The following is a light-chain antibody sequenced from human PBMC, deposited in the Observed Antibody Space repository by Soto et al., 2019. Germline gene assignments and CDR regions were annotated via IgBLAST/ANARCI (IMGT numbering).Light chain of an antibody. V-gene: IGLV2-14*03. CDR1: SSDVGGFNS. J-gene: IGLJ1*01. Sequence: LTQPASVSGSPGQSITISCTGTSSDVGGFNSVSWYQLRPGTAPKLILYDVVDRPSGVSYRFSGSKSGNTASLTISGLQAVDEADYFRSSYTSTMTNVFGSGTKVTVL. CDR2: DVV. CDR3: SSYTSTMTNV.